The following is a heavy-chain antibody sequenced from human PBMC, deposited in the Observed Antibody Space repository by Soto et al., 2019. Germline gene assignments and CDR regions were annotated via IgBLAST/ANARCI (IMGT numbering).Heavy chain of an antibody. CDR2: IYGDEDK. Sequence: QITLKESGPTLVKPTQTLTLTCSFSGFSLSTSGVSVAWIRQPPGKALEWLAVIYGDEDKRYSPSLKNTLTSTKDTSKHPVVLTVANMDPVDTATYYFAHKHPSKGIDVWGQGTTVTVSS. J-gene: IGHJ6*02. V-gene: IGHV2-5*02. CDR3: AHKHPSKGIDV. CDR1: GFSLSTSGVS.